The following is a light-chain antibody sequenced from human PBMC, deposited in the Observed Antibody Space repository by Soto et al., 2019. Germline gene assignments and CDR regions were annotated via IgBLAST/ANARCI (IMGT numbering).Light chain of an antibody. J-gene: IGLJ2*01. CDR2: EGS. CDR3: CSYVGSSTFVV. CDR1: SSDVGSYNL. V-gene: IGLV2-23*01. Sequence: QSALTQPASVSGSPGQSITISCTGTSSDVGSYNLVSWYQLHPGKAPKLMIYEGSKRPSGVSNGFSGSKSGNTASLTISGLQDEDEADYYCCSYVGSSTFVVFGGGTKLTVL.